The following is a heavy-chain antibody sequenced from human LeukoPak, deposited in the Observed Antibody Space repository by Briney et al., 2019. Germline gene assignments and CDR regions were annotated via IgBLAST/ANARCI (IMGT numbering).Heavy chain of an antibody. V-gene: IGHV3-7*03. J-gene: IGHJ5*02. CDR3: ARDNGVSSWYPYNWFDP. CDR1: GFIFSSYW. Sequence: GGSLRLSCAASGFIFSSYWMSWVRQAPGKGLEWVANIKQDGSDKYHVDSVKGRFTISRDNARNSLYLQMNSLRAEDTAVYYCARDNGVSSWYPYNWFDPWGQGTLVTVSS. D-gene: IGHD6-13*01. CDR2: IKQDGSDK.